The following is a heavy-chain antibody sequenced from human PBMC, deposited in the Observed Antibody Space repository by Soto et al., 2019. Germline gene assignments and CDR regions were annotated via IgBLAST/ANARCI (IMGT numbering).Heavy chain of an antibody. CDR3: ARDRKFSSWYEGYYYYGMDV. J-gene: IGHJ6*02. V-gene: IGHV3-33*01. CDR1: GFTFSSYG. Sequence: GGSLRLSCAASGFTFSSYGMHWVRQAPGKGLEWVAVIWYDGSNKYYADSVKGRFTISRDNSKNTLYLQMNSLRAEDTAVYYCARDRKFSSWYEGYYYYGMDVWGQETTVTVSS. D-gene: IGHD6-13*01. CDR2: IWYDGSNK.